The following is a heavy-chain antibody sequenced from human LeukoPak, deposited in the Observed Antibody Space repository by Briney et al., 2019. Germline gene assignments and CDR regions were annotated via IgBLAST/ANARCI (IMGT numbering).Heavy chain of an antibody. V-gene: IGHV1-2*02. CDR3: ARQSSDYYYYYMDV. CDR1: GYTFTGYY. CDR2: INPNSGGT. J-gene: IGHJ6*03. D-gene: IGHD3-10*01. Sequence: GASVKVSCKASGYTFTGYYMHWVRQAPGQGLEWMGWINPNSGGTNYAQKFQGRVTMTRDTSISTAYMELSRLRSDDTAVYYCARQSSDYYYYYMDVWGKGTTVTISS.